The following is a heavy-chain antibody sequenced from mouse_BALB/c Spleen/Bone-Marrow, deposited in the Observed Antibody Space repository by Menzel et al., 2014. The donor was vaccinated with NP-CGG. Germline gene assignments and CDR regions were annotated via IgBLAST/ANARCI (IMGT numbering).Heavy chain of an antibody. Sequence: QVQLQQSGAELVRPGVSVKLSCKASGYTFTSYWMYWIKQRPEQGLERIGEINPTNGSTNYNEEFKTKATLTVDKSSSTPTMQLRRRTSEDSAVYYWARGPWYFDVWGAGTTATVSS. CDR2: INPTNGST. V-gene: IGHV1S81*02. CDR1: GYTFTSYW. CDR3: ARGPWYFDV. J-gene: IGHJ1*01.